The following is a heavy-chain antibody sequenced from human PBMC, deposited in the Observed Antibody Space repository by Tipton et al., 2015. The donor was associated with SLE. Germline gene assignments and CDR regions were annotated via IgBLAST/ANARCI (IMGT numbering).Heavy chain of an antibody. J-gene: IGHJ4*02. CDR3: ARAQYISGDSLDY. Sequence: TLSLTCADNNDSVSSGDYYWNWIRQFPGNGLEWIGYVYYSGGTSYPPSLRSRIFLSLDTSNQFSLKMTSVTAADTAVYYCARAQYISGDSLDYWGQGTLVTVSS. CDR2: VYYSGGT. V-gene: IGHV4-31*11. D-gene: IGHD6-19*01. CDR1: NDSVSSGDYY.